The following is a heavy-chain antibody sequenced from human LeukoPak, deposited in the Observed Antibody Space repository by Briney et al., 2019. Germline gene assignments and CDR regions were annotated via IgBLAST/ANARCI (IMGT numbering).Heavy chain of an antibody. CDR1: AGSINSDDYY. CDR3: ARGIGTSYESSRDAFDI. D-gene: IGHD3-22*01. Sequence: PSQTLSLTCTVSAGSINSDDYYWSWIRQPAGEGLEWIGRIYSPGTNYNYNPSLKSRVTISIDTSKNQFSLKLTSVTAGDTAVYYCARGIGTSYESSRDAFDIWGQGTMVTVSS. CDR2: IYSPGTN. J-gene: IGHJ3*02. V-gene: IGHV4-61*02.